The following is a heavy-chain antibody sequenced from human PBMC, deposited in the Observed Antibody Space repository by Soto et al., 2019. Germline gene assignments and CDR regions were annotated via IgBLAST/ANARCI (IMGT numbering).Heavy chain of an antibody. J-gene: IGHJ4*02. V-gene: IGHV1-69*01. CDR3: ARESATVTTFDY. Sequence: QVQLVQSGAEVKKPGSSVNVSCKASGVTFSSYAISWVRQAPGQGLEWMGGIIPIFGTANYAQKFQGRVTITADESTSTAYMELSSLRSEDTAVYYCARESATVTTFDYWGQGTLVTVSS. CDR1: GVTFSSYA. D-gene: IGHD4-17*01. CDR2: IIPIFGTA.